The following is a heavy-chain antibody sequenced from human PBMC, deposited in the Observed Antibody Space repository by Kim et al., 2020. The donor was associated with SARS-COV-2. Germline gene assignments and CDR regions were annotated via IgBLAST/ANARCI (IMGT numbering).Heavy chain of an antibody. CDR3: ARDRFDI. Sequence: YHGNPNYAQKLQGRVTMTTDTSTSTAYMELRSLRSDDTAVYYCARDRFDIWGQGTMVTVSS. J-gene: IGHJ3*02. CDR2: YHGNP. V-gene: IGHV1-18*01.